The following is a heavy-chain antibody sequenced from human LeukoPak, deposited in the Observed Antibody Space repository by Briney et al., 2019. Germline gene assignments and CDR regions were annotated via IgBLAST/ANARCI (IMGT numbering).Heavy chain of an antibody. CDR1: GFTFSSYG. CDR2: ISGSGGST. CDR3: AKGVSIVATISWFDY. D-gene: IGHD5-12*01. V-gene: IGHV3-23*01. Sequence: GGSLRLSSAASGFTFSSYGMSWVRQAPGKGLEWVSAISGSGGSTYYADSVKGRFTISRDNSKNTLYLQMNSLRAEDTAVYYCAKGVSIVATISWFDYWGQGTLVTVSS. J-gene: IGHJ4*02.